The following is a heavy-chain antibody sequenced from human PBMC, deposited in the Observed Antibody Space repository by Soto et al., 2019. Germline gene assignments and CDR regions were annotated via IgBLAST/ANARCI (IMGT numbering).Heavy chain of an antibody. Sequence: QVQLVESGGGVVQPGRSLRLSCATSGFTFSGYGFHWVRQAPGKGLEWVAFIWSDGTNKYYGDSVKGRFTISRDDSQNTLYLQINSLRAEDTAVYYCARIIGVGLSHMDVWGKGTTVTVSS. D-gene: IGHD2-8*01. CDR1: GFTFSGYG. J-gene: IGHJ6*03. CDR3: ARIIGVGLSHMDV. CDR2: IWSDGTNK. V-gene: IGHV3-33*01.